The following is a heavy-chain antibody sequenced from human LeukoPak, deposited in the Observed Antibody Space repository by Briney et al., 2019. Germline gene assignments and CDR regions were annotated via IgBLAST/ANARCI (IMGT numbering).Heavy chain of an antibody. Sequence: GGSLRLSCAASGFTFSSYAMHWVRQAPCKGLEWVAVISYDGSNKYYADSVKGRFTISRDNSKNTLYLQMNSLRAEDTAVYYCARDGGFSGYPRDYYGMDVWGQGTTVTVSS. CDR3: ARDGGFSGYPRDYYGMDV. J-gene: IGHJ6*02. CDR1: GFTFSSYA. V-gene: IGHV3-30-3*01. D-gene: IGHD3-22*01. CDR2: ISYDGSNK.